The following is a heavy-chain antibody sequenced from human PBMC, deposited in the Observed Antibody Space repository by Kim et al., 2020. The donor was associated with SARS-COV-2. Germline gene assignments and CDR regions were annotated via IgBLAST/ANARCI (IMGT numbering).Heavy chain of an antibody. J-gene: IGHJ5*02. CDR3: AREYRSGWYGNWFDP. D-gene: IGHD6-19*01. CDR1: GFTFSSYW. V-gene: IGHV3-7*01. Sequence: GGSLRLSCAASGFTFSSYWMSWVRQAPGKGLEWVANIKQDGSEKYYVDSVKGRFTISRDNAKNSLYLQMNSLRAEDTAVYYCAREYRSGWYGNWFDPWGQGTLVTVSS. CDR2: IKQDGSEK.